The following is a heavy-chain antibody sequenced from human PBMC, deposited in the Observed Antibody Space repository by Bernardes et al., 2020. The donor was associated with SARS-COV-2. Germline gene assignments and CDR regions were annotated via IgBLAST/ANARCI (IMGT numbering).Heavy chain of an antibody. V-gene: IGHV3-23*01. CDR3: AKKTSVDTVYGMDV. CDR1: GFNFERYA. Sequence: SCATSGFNFERYAMSWVRQAPGKGLEWVSDISGGGRARFYADSVKGRFTIFRDNSRNTLYLQMNSLRVEDTAIYYCAKKTSVDTVYGMDVWGRGTTVTVSS. CDR2: ISGGGRAR. J-gene: IGHJ6*02. D-gene: IGHD1-26*01.